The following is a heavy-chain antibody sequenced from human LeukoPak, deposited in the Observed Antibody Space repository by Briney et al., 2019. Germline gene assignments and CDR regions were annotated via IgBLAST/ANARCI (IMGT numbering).Heavy chain of an antibody. D-gene: IGHD6-19*01. V-gene: IGHV3-21*01. J-gene: IGHJ6*02. CDR3: ARDRQWLVQRYYYGMDV. CDR2: ISSSSSYI. CDR1: GFTFSSYS. Sequence: GGSLRLSCAASGFTFSSYSMNWVRQAPGKGLEWVSSISSSSSYIYYADSVKGRFTISRDDAKNSLYLQMNSPRAEDTAVYYCARDRQWLVQRYYYGMDVWGQGTTVTVSS.